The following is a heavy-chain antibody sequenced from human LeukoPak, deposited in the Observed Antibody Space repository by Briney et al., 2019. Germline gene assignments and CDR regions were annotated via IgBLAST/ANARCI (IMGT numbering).Heavy chain of an antibody. CDR3: LSYCSSTSCYESNWFDP. Sequence: GGSLRLSCAASGFTFSSYAMSWVRQAPGKGLEWVSANSGFSTYYADSVKGRFTISRDNSKNTLYLQMNSLRAEDTAVYYCLSYCSSTSCYESNWFDPWGQGTLVTVSS. D-gene: IGHD2-2*01. J-gene: IGHJ5*02. CDR1: GFTFSSYA. V-gene: IGHV3-23*01. CDR2: NSGFST.